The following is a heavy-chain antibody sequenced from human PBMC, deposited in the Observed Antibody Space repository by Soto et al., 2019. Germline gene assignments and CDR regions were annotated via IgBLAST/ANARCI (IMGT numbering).Heavy chain of an antibody. CDR1: GGSISSGDYY. Sequence: SETLSLTCTVSGGSISSGDYYWSWIRQPPGKGLEWIGYIYYSGSTYYNPSLKSRVTISVDTSKNQFSLKLSSVTAADTAVYYCARAPDYYDSSGYGYFDYWVQGTLVTVSS. CDR2: IYYSGST. D-gene: IGHD3-22*01. J-gene: IGHJ4*02. CDR3: ARAPDYYDSSGYGYFDY. V-gene: IGHV4-30-4*01.